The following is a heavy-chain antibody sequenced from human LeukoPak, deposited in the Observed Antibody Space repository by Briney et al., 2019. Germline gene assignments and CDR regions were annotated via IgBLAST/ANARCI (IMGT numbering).Heavy chain of an antibody. CDR1: GGSISSYY. D-gene: IGHD3-10*01. CDR2: IYTSGST. J-gene: IGHJ4*02. Sequence: SETLSLTCTVSGGSISSYYWSWIRQPPGKGLEWIGYIYTSGSTNYNPSLKSRVTVSVDTSKNQFSLKLSSVTAADTAVYYCARIHMVRGAVFVYWGQGTLVTVSS. V-gene: IGHV4-4*09. CDR3: ARIHMVRGAVFVY.